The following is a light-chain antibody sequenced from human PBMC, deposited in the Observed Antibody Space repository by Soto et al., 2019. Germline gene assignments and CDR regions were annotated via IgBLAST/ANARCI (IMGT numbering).Light chain of an antibody. CDR2: GAT. CDR1: QGLSSSQ. CDR3: QHYGRSPFT. J-gene: IGKJ3*01. Sequence: ENVLTQSPGTLSLSPGERATLSCRASQGLSSSQLAWYQQAPGQAPRLLIYGATSRATGIPDRFSGSASGTDFTLTISRLEPEDFAVYYCQHYGRSPFTFGPGTKV. V-gene: IGKV3-20*01.